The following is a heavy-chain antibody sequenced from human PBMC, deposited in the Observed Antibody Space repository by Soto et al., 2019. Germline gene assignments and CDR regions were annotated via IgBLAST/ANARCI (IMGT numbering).Heavy chain of an antibody. CDR1: GFTFSSYS. J-gene: IGHJ4*02. D-gene: IGHD4-17*01. CDR3: ARDLYGDRVPY. CDR2: ISSSSAYI. V-gene: IGHV3-21*01. Sequence: EVQLVESGGGLVKPGGSLRLSCAASGFTFSSYSMNWVRQAPGKGLEWVSSISSSSAYIYYADSVKVRFTISRDNAKNSLYLQMNSLRAEDTAVYYCARDLYGDRVPYWGQGTLVTVSS.